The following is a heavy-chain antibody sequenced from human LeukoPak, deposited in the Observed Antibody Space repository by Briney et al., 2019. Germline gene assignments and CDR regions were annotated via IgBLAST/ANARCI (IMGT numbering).Heavy chain of an antibody. V-gene: IGHV3-7*03. CDR3: AKDRSDIVVVPVFDP. Sequence: GGSLRLSCAASGFTFSNYWMNWIRQAPGKGLEWVAKINGDGSEKDYVDSVKGRFTISRDNAEKLVHLQMNSLGDEDTAVYYCAKDRSDIVVVPVFDPWGQGTLVTVSS. J-gene: IGHJ5*02. D-gene: IGHD2-2*01. CDR1: GFTFSNYW. CDR2: INGDGSEK.